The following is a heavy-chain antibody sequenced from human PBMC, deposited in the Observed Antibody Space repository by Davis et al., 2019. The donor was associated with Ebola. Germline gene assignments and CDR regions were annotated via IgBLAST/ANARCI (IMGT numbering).Heavy chain of an antibody. CDR3: ARVATPLYYYYGMDV. V-gene: IGHV1-18*04. J-gene: IGHJ6*02. CDR1: GYTFTGYY. Sequence: ASVKVSCKASGYTFTGYYMHWVRQAPGQGLEWMGWISAYNGNTNYAQKLQGRVTMTTDTSTSTAYMELRSLRSDDTAVYYCARVATPLYYYYGMDVWGQGSTVTVSS. CDR2: ISAYNGNT.